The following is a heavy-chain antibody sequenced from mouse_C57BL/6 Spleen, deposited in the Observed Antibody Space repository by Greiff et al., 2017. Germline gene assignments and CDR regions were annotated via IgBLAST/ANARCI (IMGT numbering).Heavy chain of an antibody. D-gene: IGHD2-3*01. V-gene: IGHV1-50*01. CDR1: GYTFTSYW. CDR3: ARGIYDGFAY. Sequence: QVQLQQPGAELVKPGASVKLSCKASGYTFTSYWMQWVKQRPGQGLEWIGEIDPSDSYTNYNQKFKGKATLTVDTSSSTAYMQLSSLTSEDSAVYYCARGIYDGFAYWGQGTLVTVSA. J-gene: IGHJ3*01. CDR2: IDPSDSYT.